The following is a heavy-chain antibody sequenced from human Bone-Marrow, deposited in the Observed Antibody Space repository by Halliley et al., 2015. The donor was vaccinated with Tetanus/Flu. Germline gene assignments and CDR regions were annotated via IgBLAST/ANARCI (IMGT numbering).Heavy chain of an antibody. CDR1: GGSFSGYY. J-gene: IGHJ6*02. CDR2: INLSGRT. Sequence: TLSLTCAVYGGSFSGYYWTWIRQPPGKGLEWIGEINLSGRTNYNPSLKSRVTISLDTSKNQFSLRLSPVTAADTAVYYCARTVKGVITIYYYYNMDVWGQGTTVTVSS. D-gene: IGHD3-22*01. CDR3: ARTVKGVITIYYYYNMDV. V-gene: IGHV4-34*01.